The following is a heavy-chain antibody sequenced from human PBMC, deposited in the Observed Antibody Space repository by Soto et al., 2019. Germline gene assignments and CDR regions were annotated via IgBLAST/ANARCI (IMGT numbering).Heavy chain of an antibody. V-gene: IGHV1-2*02. CDR1: GYTFTGYY. Sequence: ASVKVSCKASGYTFTGYYMHWVRQAPGQGLEWMGWINPNSGGTNYAQKLQGRVTMTTDTSTSTAYMELRSLRSDDTAVYYCARDPGPCSGGSCYFGSYNWFDPWGQGTLVTVSS. CDR2: INPNSGGT. J-gene: IGHJ5*02. D-gene: IGHD2-15*01. CDR3: ARDPGPCSGGSCYFGSYNWFDP.